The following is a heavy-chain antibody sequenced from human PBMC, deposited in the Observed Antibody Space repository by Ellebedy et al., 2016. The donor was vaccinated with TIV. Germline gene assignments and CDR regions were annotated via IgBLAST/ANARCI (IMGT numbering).Heavy chain of an antibody. D-gene: IGHD1-1*01. CDR3: ARPSDWNDGYFHY. CDR2: IYPTDSDT. V-gene: IGHV5-51*01. Sequence: GESLKISCKASGYTFTNYWIGWVRQMPVKGLEWMGIIYPTDSDTRYSPSFQGQVTISAAKSISTAYLQWNSLKASDTAMFYCARPSDWNDGYFHYWGQGTLVTVSS. CDR1: GYTFTNYW. J-gene: IGHJ4*02.